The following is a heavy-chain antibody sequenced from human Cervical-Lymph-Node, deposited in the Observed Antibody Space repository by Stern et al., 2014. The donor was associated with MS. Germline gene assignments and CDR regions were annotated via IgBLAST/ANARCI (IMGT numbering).Heavy chain of an antibody. Sequence: EVQLVESGGGVVRPGGSLSLSCAASGFTLADYGMSWVRQAPGKGLEWVAAFHWDGVSTVYAGSVQGRFTISRDNAKNSMYLQMNSLRAEDTALYHCARAFCTGGVCYSFTVYGMDVWGQGTTVTVSS. J-gene: IGHJ6*02. CDR2: FHWDGVST. CDR3: ARAFCTGGVCYSFTVYGMDV. V-gene: IGHV3-20*01. CDR1: GFTLADYG. D-gene: IGHD2-8*02.